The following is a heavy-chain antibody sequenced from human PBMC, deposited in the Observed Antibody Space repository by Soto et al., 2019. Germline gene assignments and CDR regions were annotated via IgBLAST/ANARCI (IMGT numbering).Heavy chain of an antibody. Sequence: SPTLSLTCNVSSVPITEYSWSWVRQSPGEGLEWSCNYFDSGRNVYNPSLKSRVTISVDTSKNLFSLKLSSVTAADTSVYHCARGGSMIRGRNCFDAWGQGVPIT. CDR2: YFDSGRN. CDR3: ARGGSMIRGRNCFDA. J-gene: IGHJ5*02. D-gene: IGHD3-10*01. CDR1: SVPITEYS. V-gene: IGHV4-59*01.